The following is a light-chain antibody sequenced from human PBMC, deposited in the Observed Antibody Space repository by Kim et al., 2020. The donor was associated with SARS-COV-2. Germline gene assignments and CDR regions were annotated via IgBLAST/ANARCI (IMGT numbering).Light chain of an antibody. CDR2: SAS. J-gene: IGKJ1*01. CDR3: QQYKTFPRT. Sequence: ASMGNKVTITCRAIQGVSGWIVWFQKRPGKAPRYLIYSASILQGGVPSRFSGSRSGTEFTLTISDLQPEDSATYYCQQYKTFPRTFGQGTKVEIK. V-gene: IGKV1-12*01. CDR1: QGVSGW.